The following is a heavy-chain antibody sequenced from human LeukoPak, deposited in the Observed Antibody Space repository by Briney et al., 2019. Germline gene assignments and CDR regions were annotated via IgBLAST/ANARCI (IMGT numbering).Heavy chain of an antibody. D-gene: IGHD3-16*01. Sequence: GGSLRLSCAASGFTFSSYSMNWVRQAPGKGLEWVSYISSCSSTIYYADSVKGRFTISRDNAKNSLYLQMNSLRAEDTAVYYCARLRYDFVWGSYDYWGQGTLVTVSS. J-gene: IGHJ4*02. CDR2: ISSCSSTI. CDR3: ARLRYDFVWGSYDY. CDR1: GFTFSSYS. V-gene: IGHV3-48*01.